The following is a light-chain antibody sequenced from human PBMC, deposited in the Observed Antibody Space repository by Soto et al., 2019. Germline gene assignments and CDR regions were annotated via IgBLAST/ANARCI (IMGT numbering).Light chain of an antibody. CDR3: QQYGSSLLP. Sequence: EIVLTQSPGTLSLSPGERATLSCRASQSVSSSYLAWYQQKPGQAPRLLIYGASSRATGIPDRFSGSGSGTDFTLTISRLELEDFAVYYCQQYGSSLLPCGGGTNLDIK. CDR1: QSVSSSY. V-gene: IGKV3-20*01. J-gene: IGKJ4*01. CDR2: GAS.